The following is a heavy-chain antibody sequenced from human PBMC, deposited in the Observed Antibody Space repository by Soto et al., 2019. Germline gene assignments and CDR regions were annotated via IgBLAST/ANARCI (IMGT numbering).Heavy chain of an antibody. J-gene: IGHJ5*02. CDR1: GGSISSSSHY. D-gene: IGHD2-2*01. CDR2: IYYSGST. V-gene: IGHV4-39*01. Sequence: PSETLSLTCTVSGGSISSSSHYWGWIRQPPGKGLEWIGSIYYSGSTYYNPSLKSRVTISVDTSKNQFSLKLSSVTAAETAVYYCARLGIAVAGKWFDPWGQGTPVTVS. CDR3: ARLGIAVAGKWFDP.